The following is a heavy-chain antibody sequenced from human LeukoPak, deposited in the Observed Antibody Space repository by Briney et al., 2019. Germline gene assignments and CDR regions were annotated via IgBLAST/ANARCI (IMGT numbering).Heavy chain of an antibody. CDR2: IYHSGSA. D-gene: IGHD6-13*01. CDR1: GYSISSGYY. J-gene: IGHJ4*02. CDR3: ARDSGIAAAGFDY. V-gene: IGHV4-38-2*01. Sequence: SETLSLTCAVSGYSISSGYYWGWIRQPPGKGLEWIGNIYHSGSAYYDPSLKSRVTISVDTSKNQFSLKLSSVTAADTAVYYCARDSGIAAAGFDYWGQGTLVTVSS.